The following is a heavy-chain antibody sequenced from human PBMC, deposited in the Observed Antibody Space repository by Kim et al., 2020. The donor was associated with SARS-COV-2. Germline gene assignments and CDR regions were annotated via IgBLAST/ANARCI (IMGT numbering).Heavy chain of an antibody. CDR1: GFTFSSYW. V-gene: IGHV3-74*01. CDR3: ARAEVTTRPPRWFDP. Sequence: GGSLRLSCAASGFTFSSYWMHWVRQAPGKGLVWVSRINSDGSSTSYADSVKGRFTISRDNAKNTLYLQMNSLRAEDTAVYYCARAEVTTRPPRWFDPWGQGTLVTVSS. J-gene: IGHJ5*02. CDR2: INSDGSST. D-gene: IGHD4-17*01.